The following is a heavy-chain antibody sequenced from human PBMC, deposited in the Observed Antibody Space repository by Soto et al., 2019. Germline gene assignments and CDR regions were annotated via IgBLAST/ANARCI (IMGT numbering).Heavy chain of an antibody. J-gene: IGHJ4*02. CDR1: GFTFSNYA. D-gene: IGHD6-13*01. CDR3: ATRPLTAAGFDY. Sequence: EVQLLESGGGLVQPGGSLRLSCAASGFTFSNYAMTWVRQAPGKGLEWVSVITGRGCGTYFVDSVKGRFTISRDNSKNTVYLQMNSLRAEDTAVDYCATRPLTAAGFDYWGQVTLVTVSS. V-gene: IGHV3-23*01. CDR2: ITGRGCGT.